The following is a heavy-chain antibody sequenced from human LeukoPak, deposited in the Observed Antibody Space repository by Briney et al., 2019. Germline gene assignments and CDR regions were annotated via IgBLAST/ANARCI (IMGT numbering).Heavy chain of an antibody. D-gene: IGHD4-23*01. J-gene: IGHJ6*03. Sequence: GGSLRLSCAASGFTVSSNYMNWVRQAPGKGLEWVSVIYSGGFTYYADSVKGRFTISRDNSKNTLYLQMNSLRAEDTAVYYCARVRWVNYYYYYYMDVWGKGTTVSVSS. CDR2: IYSGGFT. CDR1: GFTVSSNY. V-gene: IGHV3-66*01. CDR3: ARVRWVNYYYYYYMDV.